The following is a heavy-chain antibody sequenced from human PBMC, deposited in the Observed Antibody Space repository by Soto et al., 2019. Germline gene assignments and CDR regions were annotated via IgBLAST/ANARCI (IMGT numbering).Heavy chain of an antibody. Sequence: GGSLRLSCAASGFTFSDYYMSWIRQAPGKGLEWVSYISSSGSTIYYADSVKGRFTISRDNAKNSLYLQMNSLRAEDTAVYYCARDYDFWSGSLFGHDYWGQGTLVTVSS. CDR1: GFTFSDYY. CDR3: ARDYDFWSGSLFGHDY. D-gene: IGHD3-3*01. J-gene: IGHJ4*02. CDR2: ISSSGSTI. V-gene: IGHV3-11*01.